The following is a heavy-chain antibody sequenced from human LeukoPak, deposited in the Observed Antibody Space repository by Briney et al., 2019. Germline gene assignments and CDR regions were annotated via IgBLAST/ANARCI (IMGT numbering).Heavy chain of an antibody. CDR3: ARGRYCSSTSCLMDV. CDR1: GGSFSGYY. Sequence: SETLSLTCAVYGGSFSGYYWSWIRQPLGKGLEWMGEINHSGSTNYNPSLKRRVTISVDTSKNQFSLKLSSVTAADTAVYYCARGRYCSSTSCLMDVWGKGTTVTVSS. CDR2: INHSGST. D-gene: IGHD2-2*01. V-gene: IGHV4-34*01. J-gene: IGHJ6*03.